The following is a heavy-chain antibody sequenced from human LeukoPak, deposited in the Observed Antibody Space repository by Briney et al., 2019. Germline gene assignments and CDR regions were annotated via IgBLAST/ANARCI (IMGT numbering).Heavy chain of an antibody. V-gene: IGHV1-2*02. D-gene: IGHD2-21*01. CDR2: INPNSGGT. Sequence: VASVKVSCKTSGYSFTDYYMHWVRQAPGQGLEWMGWINPNSGGTSSAQKFQGRVTMTRDTSITTVYMEVSWLTSDDTAIYYCARADRLDGGPYLIGPWGQGTQVTVSS. CDR3: ARADRLDGGPYLIGP. J-gene: IGHJ5*02. CDR1: GYSFTDYY.